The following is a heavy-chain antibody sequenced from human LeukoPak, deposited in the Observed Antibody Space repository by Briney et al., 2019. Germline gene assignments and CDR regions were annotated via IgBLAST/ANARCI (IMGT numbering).Heavy chain of an antibody. Sequence: GSLRLSCAASGFTFDDHGMSWVRQAPGKGLEWVSGINWNGGSTGYADSVKGRFTISRDNAKNSLYLQMNSLRAEDTALYYCARGFITGYFQHWGQGTLVTVSS. J-gene: IGHJ1*01. CDR1: GFTFDDHG. V-gene: IGHV3-20*04. CDR3: ARGFITGYFQH. CDR2: INWNGGST. D-gene: IGHD3-10*01.